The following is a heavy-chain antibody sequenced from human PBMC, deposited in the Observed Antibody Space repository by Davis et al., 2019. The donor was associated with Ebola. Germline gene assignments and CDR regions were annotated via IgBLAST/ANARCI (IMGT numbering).Heavy chain of an antibody. CDR3: ARLRSITRLTSFYY. V-gene: IGHV5-51*01. CDR2: IYPGDSET. Sequence: GESLKIPCKGSGYSFTSYWIAWVRPMPGKGLECMGIIYPGDSETRYSPSFQGQVTISADKSITTAYLQWSSLKASDNAMYYCARLRSITRLTSFYYWGQGTLVTVSS. D-gene: IGHD3-10*01. J-gene: IGHJ4*02. CDR1: GYSFTSYW.